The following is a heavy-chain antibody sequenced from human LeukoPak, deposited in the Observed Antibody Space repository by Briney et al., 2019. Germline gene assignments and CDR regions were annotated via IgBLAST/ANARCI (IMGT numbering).Heavy chain of an antibody. CDR3: AKEEGYCSSTSCLTDY. V-gene: IGHV3-23*01. D-gene: IGHD2-2*01. Sequence: GGSLRLSCAASGFTFSSYAMSWVRQAPGKGLEWVSAISGSGGSTYYADSVKGQFTISRDNSKNTLYLQMNSLRAEDTAVYYCAKEEGYCSSTSCLTDYWGQGTLVTVSS. J-gene: IGHJ4*02. CDR2: ISGSGGST. CDR1: GFTFSSYA.